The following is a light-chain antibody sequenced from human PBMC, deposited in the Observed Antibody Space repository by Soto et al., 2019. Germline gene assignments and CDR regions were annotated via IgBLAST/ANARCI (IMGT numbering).Light chain of an antibody. CDR2: AAS. V-gene: IGKV1-39*01. CDR1: KSISSY. J-gene: IGKJ1*01. CDR3: QQSYSNLTWT. Sequence: DIQMTQYPSFLSASVGDRVTITCRASKSISSYLNWYQEKPGKAPKLLIYAASSLQSGVPSRFSGSGSGTDFTLTISSLQPEDFAIYYCQQSYSNLTWTFGQGTKVEIK.